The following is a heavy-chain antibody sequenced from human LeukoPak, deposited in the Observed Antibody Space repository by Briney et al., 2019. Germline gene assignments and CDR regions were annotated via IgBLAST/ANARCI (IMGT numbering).Heavy chain of an antibody. CDR3: TKAGCTNTICYANC. J-gene: IGHJ4*02. D-gene: IGHD2-2*01. CDR2: ISGSDGST. V-gene: IGHV3-23*01. Sequence: PGGSLRLSCAASGFTFSDYAMGWVRQAPGKGLEWVSSISGSDGSTYYADSVKGRFTISRDNSNDMLYLQMNRLRAEDTAVYYCTKAGCTNTICYANCWGQGTLVTVSS. CDR1: GFTFSDYA.